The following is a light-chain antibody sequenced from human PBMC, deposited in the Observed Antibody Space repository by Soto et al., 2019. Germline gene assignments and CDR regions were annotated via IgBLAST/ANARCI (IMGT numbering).Light chain of an antibody. CDR1: QTVSKNY. J-gene: IGKJ1*01. CDR2: GAS. CDR3: QQYSGSPWT. Sequence: EIVLTQSPVTLSLSPGEGATLSFMASQTVSKNYLAWYQQKSGQAPRLLISGASIRATATPDRFSGTGSGTDFTLTISRLEPEDFAVYYCQQYSGSPWTFGQGTKVDIK. V-gene: IGKV3-20*01.